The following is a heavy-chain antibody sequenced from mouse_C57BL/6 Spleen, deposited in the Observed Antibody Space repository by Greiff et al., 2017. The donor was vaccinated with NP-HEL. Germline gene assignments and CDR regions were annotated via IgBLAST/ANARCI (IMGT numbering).Heavy chain of an antibody. D-gene: IGHD2-4*01. V-gene: IGHV5-17*01. Sequence: EVQVVESGGGLVKPGGSLKLSCAASGFTFSDYGMHWVRQAPEKGLEWVAYISSGSSTIYYADTVKGRFTISRDNAKNTLFLQMTSLRSEDTAMYYCAKETYDYDSMDYWGQGTSVTVSS. CDR2: ISSGSSTI. CDR3: AKETYDYDSMDY. J-gene: IGHJ4*01. CDR1: GFTFSDYG.